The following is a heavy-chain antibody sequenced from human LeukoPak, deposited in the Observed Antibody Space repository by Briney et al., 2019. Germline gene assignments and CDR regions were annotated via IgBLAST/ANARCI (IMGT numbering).Heavy chain of an antibody. CDR1: GGTFSGYA. Sequence: SVKVSCKASGGTFSGYAISWVRQAPGQGLEWMGRIIPILGIANYAQKFQGRVTITADKSTSTAYMELSSLRSEDTAVYYCARERRAYYGSGSYKPYYYYGMDVWGQGTTVTVSS. V-gene: IGHV1-69*04. J-gene: IGHJ6*02. D-gene: IGHD3-10*01. CDR2: IIPILGIA. CDR3: ARERRAYYGSGSYKPYYYYGMDV.